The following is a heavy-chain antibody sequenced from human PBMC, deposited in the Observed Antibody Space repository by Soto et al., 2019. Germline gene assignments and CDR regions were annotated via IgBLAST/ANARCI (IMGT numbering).Heavy chain of an antibody. V-gene: IGHV3-23*01. CDR2: ISGSGGST. CDR3: AKDYSGYDLYFDY. D-gene: IGHD5-12*01. Sequence: GGSLRLSCAASGFTFSSYAMSWVRQAPGKGLEWVSAISGSGGSTYYADSAKGRFTISRDNSKNTLYLQMNSLRAEDTAVYYCAKDYSGYDLYFDYWGQGTLVTVSS. CDR1: GFTFSSYA. J-gene: IGHJ4*02.